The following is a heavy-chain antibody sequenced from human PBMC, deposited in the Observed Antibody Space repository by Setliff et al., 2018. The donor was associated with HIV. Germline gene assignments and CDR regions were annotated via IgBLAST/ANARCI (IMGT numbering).Heavy chain of an antibody. CDR1: GASISSHY. J-gene: IGHJ4*02. Sequence: SETLSLTCTVSGASISSHYWSWIRRSPGRELEWIGYIYSTGSTNYNPSLQSRVSISMDASKNKSSLKVTSVTSADTAAYYCAKGAGFYGDYTFDYWGQGHLVTVSS. CDR3: AKGAGFYGDYTFDY. D-gene: IGHD4-17*01. V-gene: IGHV4-59*11. CDR2: IYSTGST.